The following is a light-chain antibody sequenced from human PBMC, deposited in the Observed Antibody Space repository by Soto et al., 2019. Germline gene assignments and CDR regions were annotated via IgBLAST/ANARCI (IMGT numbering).Light chain of an antibody. Sequence: EIVLTQSPGTLSLSPGERATLSCRTSQSVSSGFLAWYQKKPGQAPRLLIYGASDTATGIPHRFSGSGSGTDFTLTISRLEPEDFAVYYCQQYGSSGTFGQGTKVDIK. CDR3: QQYGSSGT. CDR2: GAS. V-gene: IGKV3-20*01. CDR1: QSVSSGF. J-gene: IGKJ1*01.